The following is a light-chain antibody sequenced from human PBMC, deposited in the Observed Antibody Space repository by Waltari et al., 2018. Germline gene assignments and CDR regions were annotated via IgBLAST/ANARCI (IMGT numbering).Light chain of an antibody. V-gene: IGLV2-14*03. CDR1: SSDVGGYNY. CDR2: DVN. J-gene: IGLJ2*01. Sequence: QSALTQPASVSGSPGQSITISCTGTSSDVGGYNYVSWYQHHPGKAPKIMIYDVNGRPSGVSNRFSGSESGNTASLTISGLQAEDEADYYCSSYRRSDIVVFGGGTKLTVL. CDR3: SSYRRSDIVV.